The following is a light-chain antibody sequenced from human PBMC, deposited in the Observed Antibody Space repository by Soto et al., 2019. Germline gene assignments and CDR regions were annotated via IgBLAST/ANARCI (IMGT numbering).Light chain of an antibody. CDR1: SSNIGAGYH. J-gene: IGLJ2*01. CDR3: QSYDRSLTVVV. V-gene: IGLV1-40*01. CDR2: TNT. Sequence: QSVLTQPPSVSGAPGQRVTLSCTGSSSNIGAGYHVPWYQHLPGTAPKNLIFTNTNRPSGVPDRFSGSTSGTSASLAITGLQAEDEGDYYCQSYDRSLTVVVFCGGTNVTVL.